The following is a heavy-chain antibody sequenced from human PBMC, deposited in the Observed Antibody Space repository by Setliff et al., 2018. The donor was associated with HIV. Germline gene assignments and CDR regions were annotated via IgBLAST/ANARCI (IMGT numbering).Heavy chain of an antibody. Sequence: SETLSLTCTVSGGPISSHYWSWIRQPPGKGLEWIGYIYYSGSTNYNPPLKSRVTISVDTSKNQFSLTLSSVTAADTAVYYCARDGPLEGSYRYYYYYMDVWGKGTTVTVSS. CDR3: ARDGPLEGSYRYYYYYMDV. J-gene: IGHJ6*03. CDR2: IYYSGST. D-gene: IGHD3-10*01. V-gene: IGHV4-59*11. CDR1: GGPISSHY.